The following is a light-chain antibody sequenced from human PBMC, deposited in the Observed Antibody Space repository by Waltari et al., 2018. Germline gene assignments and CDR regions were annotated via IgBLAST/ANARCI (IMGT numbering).Light chain of an antibody. J-gene: IGLJ2*01. CDR2: VNADGSH. Sequence: HLVLTQAPSASASLGASVKLTCSLPGEYSAYAIPWHQQHPLKGLRPLMTVNADGSHKRGDGVSERFSGSSSDLDRYLIISRLQSDDEADYFCQTWGTGIHVFGSGTRLTV. CDR1: GEYSAYA. CDR3: QTWGTGIHV. V-gene: IGLV4-69*01.